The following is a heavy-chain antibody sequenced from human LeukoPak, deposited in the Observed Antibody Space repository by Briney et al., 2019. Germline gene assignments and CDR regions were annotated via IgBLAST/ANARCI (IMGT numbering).Heavy chain of an antibody. D-gene: IGHD1-26*01. V-gene: IGHV3-7*01. Sequence: GGSLRLSCAASGFMFSGFSMSWVRQTPGKGLEWVAKMTEYGTEIFYVDSVKGRFTISRDNAKNALYLQMNSLRAEDTAVYYYAKDLSSSGSYSSVDYWGQGTLVTVSS. CDR2: MTEYGTEI. J-gene: IGHJ4*02. CDR1: GFMFSGFS. CDR3: AKDLSSSGSYSSVDY.